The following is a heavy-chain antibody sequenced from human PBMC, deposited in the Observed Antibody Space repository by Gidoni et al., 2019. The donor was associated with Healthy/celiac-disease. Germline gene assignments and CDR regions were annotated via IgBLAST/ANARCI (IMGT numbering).Heavy chain of an antibody. Sequence: EVQLLESGGGLVQPGGSLRLSCAASGFTFSSYAMSWVRQAPGKGLEWVSAISDSGGSTYYADSVKGRFTISRDNSKNTLYLQMNSLRAEDTAVYYCAKDLKFLEWWPLDYWGQGTLVTVSS. CDR3: AKDLKFLEWWPLDY. J-gene: IGHJ4*02. CDR2: ISDSGGST. D-gene: IGHD3-3*01. CDR1: GFTFSSYA. V-gene: IGHV3-23*01.